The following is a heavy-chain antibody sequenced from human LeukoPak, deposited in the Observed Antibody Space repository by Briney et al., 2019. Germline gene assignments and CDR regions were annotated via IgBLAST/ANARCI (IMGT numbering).Heavy chain of an antibody. CDR2: IKQDGSEK. V-gene: IGHV3-7*01. CDR3: AKGGRGNGEVY. CDR1: GFTFSSYW. D-gene: IGHD2-8*01. J-gene: IGHJ4*02. Sequence: PGGPLRLSCAVSGFTFSSYWMNWVRQAPGKGREWVANIKQDGSEKNYVDSVKGRFTISRDNAKSSLFLQMNDLRAEDTAVYYCAKGGRGNGEVYWGQGTLVTVSS.